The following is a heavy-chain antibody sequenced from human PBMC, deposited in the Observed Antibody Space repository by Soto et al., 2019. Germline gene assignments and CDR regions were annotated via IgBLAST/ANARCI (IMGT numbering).Heavy chain of an antibody. V-gene: IGHV1-69*02. J-gene: IGHJ3*02. Sequence: SVKVSCKASGGTFSSYTISWVRQAPGQGLEWMGRIIPILGIANCAQKFQGRVTLTADKSTSTAYMELSSLRSEDTAVYYCARLAVTTSPGDAFDIWGQGTMVTVSS. CDR2: IIPILGIA. D-gene: IGHD4-17*01. CDR3: ARLAVTTSPGDAFDI. CDR1: GGTFSSYT.